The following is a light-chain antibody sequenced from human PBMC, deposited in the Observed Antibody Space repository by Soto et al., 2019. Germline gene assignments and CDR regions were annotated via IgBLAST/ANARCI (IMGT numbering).Light chain of an antibody. CDR1: QSVTSTY. J-gene: IGKJ1*01. Sequence: TQSPGTLSLSPGERATLSCRAVQSVTSTYMAWYQQKPGQAPRLLIYATSFRATGIPDRFRGSGSGTDFTLTISSLEPEDSAVYSCQDSSTSPWPFGQGTKVEIK. CDR3: QDSSTSPWP. V-gene: IGKV3-20*01. CDR2: ATS.